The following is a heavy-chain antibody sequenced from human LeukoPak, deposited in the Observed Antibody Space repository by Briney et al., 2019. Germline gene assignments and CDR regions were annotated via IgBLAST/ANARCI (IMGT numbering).Heavy chain of an antibody. D-gene: IGHD3-10*01. J-gene: IGHJ4*02. CDR1: GYTLTELS. CDR2: FDPEDGET. CDR3: ATGQLPYGSGSDSFFDY. Sequence: ASVKVSCKVSGYTLTELSMHWVRQAPGKGLEWMGGFDPEDGETIYAQKFQGRVTMTEDTSTDTAYMELSSLRSEGTAVYYCATGQLPYGSGSDSFFDYWGQGTLVTVSS. V-gene: IGHV1-24*01.